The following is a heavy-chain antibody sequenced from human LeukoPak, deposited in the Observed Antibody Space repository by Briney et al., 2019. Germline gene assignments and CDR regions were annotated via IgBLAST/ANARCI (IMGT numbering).Heavy chain of an antibody. CDR3: AKDQYDNYYFDY. Sequence: GGSLRLSCAASGFTFSSYAMSWVRQAPGKGLEWVSAISGSGGSTYYADSVKGRFTISRDNSKNTLYLQMNTLRAEDTAVYYCAKDQYDNYYFDYWGQGTLVTVSS. CDR1: GFTFSSYA. D-gene: IGHD3-9*01. V-gene: IGHV3-23*01. CDR2: ISGSGGST. J-gene: IGHJ4*02.